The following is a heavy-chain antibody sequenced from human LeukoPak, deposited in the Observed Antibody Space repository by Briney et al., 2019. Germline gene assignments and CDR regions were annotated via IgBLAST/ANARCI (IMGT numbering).Heavy chain of an antibody. CDR2: VYSSGVG. CDR3: AREEFLHEIDSSGYFVY. J-gene: IGHJ4*02. CDR1: GGSITGYY. Sequence: SETLSLTCTVSGGSITGYYWNWVRQPAGQGLEWLGRVYSSGVGNYNPSLTSRVTMSVNTSKNQFSLKLTSLTAADTAVYYCAREEFLHEIDSSGYFVYWGQGTLVTVSS. D-gene: IGHD3-22*01. V-gene: IGHV4-4*07.